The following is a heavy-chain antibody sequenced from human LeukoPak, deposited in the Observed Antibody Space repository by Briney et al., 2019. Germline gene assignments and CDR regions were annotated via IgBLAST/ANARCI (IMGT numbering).Heavy chain of an antibody. V-gene: IGHV4-31*03. CDR2: IYYSGST. CDR1: GGSISSGGYY. J-gene: IGHJ4*02. D-gene: IGHD1-26*01. Sequence: PSETLSLTCTVSGGSISSGGYYWSWIRQHPGKGLEWIGYIYYSGSTCYNPSLKSRVTISVDTSKNQFSLKLSSVTAADTAVYYCARTRRVGALPVYFDYWGQGTLVTVSS. CDR3: ARTRRVGALPVYFDY.